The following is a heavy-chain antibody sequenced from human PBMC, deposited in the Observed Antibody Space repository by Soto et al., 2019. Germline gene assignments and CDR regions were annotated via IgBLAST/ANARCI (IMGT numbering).Heavy chain of an antibody. V-gene: IGHV4-59*01. CDR1: GGSISSYY. Sequence: SETLSLTCTVSGGSISSYYWSWIRQPPGKGLEWIGYIYYTGSTNYNPSLKSRVTISVDTSKNQFSLKLSSVTAADTAVYYCARAGTAMVTLDYWGQGTLVTVSS. CDR3: ARAGTAMVTLDY. D-gene: IGHD5-18*01. J-gene: IGHJ4*02. CDR2: IYYTGST.